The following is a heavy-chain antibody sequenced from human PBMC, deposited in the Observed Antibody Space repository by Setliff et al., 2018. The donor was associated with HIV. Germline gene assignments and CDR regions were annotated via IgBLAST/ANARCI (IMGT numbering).Heavy chain of an antibody. Sequence: SVKVSCKASGGTFSSYAISWVRQAPGQGLEWMGGIIPILGIANYAQKFQGRVTITADKSTSTAYMELSSLRSEDTAVYYCALDLPGPAITSGWMKNWFDPWGQGTLVTVSS. CDR2: IIPILGIA. D-gene: IGHD6-19*01. CDR3: ALDLPGPAITSGWMKNWFDP. CDR1: GGTFSSYA. J-gene: IGHJ5*02. V-gene: IGHV1-69*10.